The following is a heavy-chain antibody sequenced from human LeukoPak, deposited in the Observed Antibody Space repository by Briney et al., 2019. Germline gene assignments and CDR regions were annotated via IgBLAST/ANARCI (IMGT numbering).Heavy chain of an antibody. V-gene: IGHV4-38-2*02. J-gene: IGHJ4*02. CDR1: GYSISSGYY. CDR3: ARGENCGGDCYPPYFDY. Sequence: PSETLSLTCTVSGYSISSGYYWGWIRQPPGKGLEWIGSIYHSGSTYYNPSLKSRVTISVDTSKNQFSLKLSSVTAADTAVYYCARGENCGGDCYPPYFDYWGQGTLVTVSS. D-gene: IGHD2-21*01. CDR2: IYHSGST.